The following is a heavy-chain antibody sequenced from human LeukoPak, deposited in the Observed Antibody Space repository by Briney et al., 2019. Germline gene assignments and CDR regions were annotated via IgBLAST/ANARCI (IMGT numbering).Heavy chain of an antibody. D-gene: IGHD6-19*01. J-gene: IGHJ4*02. CDR1: GFDFSKYT. CDR2: ISSGSRRI. Sequence: GGSLRLSCAASGFDFSKYTMSWVRQAPGKGLEWVSSISSGSRRIHYADSMRGRFTISRDNAKRSIYLQMNSLRAEDTALYYCARAVAYFDSWGQGTLVAVSS. CDR3: ARAVAYFDS. V-gene: IGHV3-21*01.